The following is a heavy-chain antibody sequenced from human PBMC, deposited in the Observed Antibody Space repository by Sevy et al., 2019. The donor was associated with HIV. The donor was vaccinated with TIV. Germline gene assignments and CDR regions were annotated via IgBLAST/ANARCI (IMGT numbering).Heavy chain of an antibody. Sequence: GGSLRLSCAASGFTFSSYAMHWVRQTPGKGLEWVAVISYDGSNKYYADSVKGRFTISSENSKNTLYLQMNSLRAEDTAVYYCARAKNEEGYCGGDCYTRPFDYWGQGTLVTVSS. J-gene: IGHJ4*02. CDR2: ISYDGSNK. CDR1: GFTFSSYA. V-gene: IGHV3-30-3*01. D-gene: IGHD2-21*02. CDR3: ARAKNEEGYCGGDCYTRPFDY.